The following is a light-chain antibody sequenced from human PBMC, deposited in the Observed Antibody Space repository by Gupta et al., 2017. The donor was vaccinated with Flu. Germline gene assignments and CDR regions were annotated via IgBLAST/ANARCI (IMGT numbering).Light chain of an antibody. J-gene: IGKJ4*01. V-gene: IGKV3-11*01. Sequence: PGERAILSCRAVQSVDTSLAWYQHKPGQAPRLLIYDASKRAPGTPVRLSGSGSGTHFTLTINSLQPEDSADYYWRQRSYWPQTFGGGTKVEI. CDR3: RQRSYWPQT. CDR1: QSVDTS. CDR2: DAS.